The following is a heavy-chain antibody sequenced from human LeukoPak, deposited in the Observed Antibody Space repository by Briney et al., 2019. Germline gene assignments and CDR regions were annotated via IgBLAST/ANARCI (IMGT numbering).Heavy chain of an antibody. Sequence: PSETLSLTCAVSGGSVSRSNWWNWVRQPPGTGLEWIGEIHHSGSTNYNPSLKSRVTMSVDKSKNQFSLKLSSVTAADTAVYYCARTEAFCSDTSCSNWFDPWGQGTLVTVSS. J-gene: IGHJ5*02. V-gene: IGHV4-4*02. CDR2: IHHSGST. CDR1: GGSVSRSNW. CDR3: ARTEAFCSDTSCSNWFDP. D-gene: IGHD2-2*01.